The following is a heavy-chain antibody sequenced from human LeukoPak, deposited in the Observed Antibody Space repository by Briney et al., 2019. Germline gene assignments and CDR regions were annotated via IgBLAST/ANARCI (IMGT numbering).Heavy chain of an antibody. CDR2: IYYSGST. CDR1: GGSISSSGYY. Sequence: PSETLSLTCTVSGGSISSSGYYWGWIRQPPGKGLEWIASIYYSGSTYYNPSLKSRVTISVDTSKNQLSLKLSSLTTADTAVYYCARHEYSGSYYGLSWFDPWGQGTLVTVSS. D-gene: IGHD1-26*01. V-gene: IGHV4-39*01. J-gene: IGHJ5*02. CDR3: ARHEYSGSYYGLSWFDP.